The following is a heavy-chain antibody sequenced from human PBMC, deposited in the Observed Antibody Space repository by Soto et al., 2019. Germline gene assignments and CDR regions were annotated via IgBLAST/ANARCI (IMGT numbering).Heavy chain of an antibody. CDR3: ARVISGALIREENIQGYYYMDV. CDR2: IRHGGSS. V-gene: IGHV4-4*02. D-gene: IGHD6-25*01. Sequence: SETLSLTCTVSSGSITSTNWWSWVRQPPGGGLEWIGEIRHGGSSNHNPSLESRVTISIDTSKSQFSLKLSSVTAADTAVYYCARVISGALIREENIQGYYYMDVWGKGTTVTVSS. CDR1: SGSITSTNW. J-gene: IGHJ6*03.